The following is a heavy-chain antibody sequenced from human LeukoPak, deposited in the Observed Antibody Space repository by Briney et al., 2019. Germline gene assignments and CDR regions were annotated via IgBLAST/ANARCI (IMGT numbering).Heavy chain of an antibody. CDR3: AKGTYSSSWSNNLGYYFDY. Sequence: PSGGSLRLSCAASGFTFSSYGMHWVRQAPGKGLEWVAVISYDGSNKYYADSVKGRFTISRDNSKNTLYLQMNSLRAEDTAVYYCAKGTYSSSWSNNLGYYFDYWGQGTLVTVSS. J-gene: IGHJ4*02. D-gene: IGHD6-13*01. CDR1: GFTFSSYG. CDR2: ISYDGSNK. V-gene: IGHV3-30*18.